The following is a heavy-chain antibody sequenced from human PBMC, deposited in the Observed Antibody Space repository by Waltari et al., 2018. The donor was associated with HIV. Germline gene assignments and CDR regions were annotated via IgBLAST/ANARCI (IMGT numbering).Heavy chain of an antibody. CDR2: INHSGST. V-gene: IGHV4-34*01. Sequence: QVQLQQWGAGLLKPSETLSLTCAAYGGSFSGYYWRWIRQPPGKGLEWIGEINHSGSTNYNPSLKSRVTISVDTSKNQFSLKLSSVTAADTAVYYCARGGTMVRGTKRGGWFDPWGQGTLVTVSS. J-gene: IGHJ5*02. CDR3: ARGGTMVRGTKRGGWFDP. D-gene: IGHD3-10*01. CDR1: GGSFSGYY.